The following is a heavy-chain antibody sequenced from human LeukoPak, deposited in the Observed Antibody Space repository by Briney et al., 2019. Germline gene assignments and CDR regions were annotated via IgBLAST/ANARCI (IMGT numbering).Heavy chain of an antibody. CDR2: IYYSGST. CDR1: GGSISSGGYY. D-gene: IGHD1-1*01. CDR3: ASGDNDPLFDY. V-gene: IGHV4-31*03. Sequence: SQTLSLTCTVSGGSISSGGYYWSWIRQHPGKGLEWIGSIYYSGSTNYNPSLQGRVTVSLDTSRNQFSLKLSSVTAADTAVYYCASGDNDPLFDYWGQGTLVTVSS. J-gene: IGHJ4*02.